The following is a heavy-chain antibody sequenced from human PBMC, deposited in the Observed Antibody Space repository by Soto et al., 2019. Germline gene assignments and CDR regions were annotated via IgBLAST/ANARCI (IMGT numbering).Heavy chain of an antibody. D-gene: IGHD3-22*01. CDR2: IYYSGST. Sequence: QLQLQESGPGLVKPSETLSLTCTVSGGSISSSSYYWGWIRQPPGKGLEWIGSIYYSGSTYSNPSLKSRVTITVHTTKNQFPLKLSSVTAADTAVYYCAGPYYYDSSGYLSVVWGQGTLVTVSS. CDR1: GGSISSSSYY. J-gene: IGHJ4*02. V-gene: IGHV4-39*01. CDR3: AGPYYYDSSGYLSVV.